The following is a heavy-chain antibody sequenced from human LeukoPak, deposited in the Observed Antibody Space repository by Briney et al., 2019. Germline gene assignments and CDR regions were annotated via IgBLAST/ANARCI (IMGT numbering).Heavy chain of an antibody. J-gene: IGHJ6*02. D-gene: IGHD3-10*01. CDR3: ARVSHSGGYGMDV. CDR2: ISGYNGNT. Sequence: ASVKVSCKASGYTFSNYGINWVRQAPGQGLEWMGWISGYNGNTKYAQKFQDRVTMTTDTSTSTAYMELRSLRSDDRAVYYCARVSHSGGYGMDVWGQGTTVTVSS. CDR1: GYTFSNYG. V-gene: IGHV1-18*01.